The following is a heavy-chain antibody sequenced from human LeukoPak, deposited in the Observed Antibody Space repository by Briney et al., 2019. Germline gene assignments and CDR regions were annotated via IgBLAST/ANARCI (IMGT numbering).Heavy chain of an antibody. CDR3: ASGGTGRFDY. D-gene: IGHD1-1*01. Sequence: PGGSLRLSCSASGFTFSSYSMNWVRQALGKGLEWVSYISSSSSTIYYADSVKGRFTISRDNAKNSLYLQMNSLRAEDTAVYYCASGGTGRFDYWGQGTLVTVSS. CDR2: ISSSSSTI. J-gene: IGHJ4*02. CDR1: GFTFSSYS. V-gene: IGHV3-48*01.